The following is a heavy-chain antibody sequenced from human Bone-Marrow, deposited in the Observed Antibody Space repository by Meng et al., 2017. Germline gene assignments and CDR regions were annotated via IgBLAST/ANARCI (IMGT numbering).Heavy chain of an antibody. CDR3: AGRAAAYYYCYGMDV. CDR2: ISSSGSTI. V-gene: IGHV3-48*03. Sequence: GGSLRLSCAVSGFTFSSYEMNWVRQAPGKGLEWVSYISSSGSTIYYADSVKGRFTISRDNAKNSLYLQMNSLRAEDTAVYYCAGRAAAYYYCYGMDVWGQGTTVTVSS. J-gene: IGHJ6*02. CDR1: GFTFSSYE. D-gene: IGHD6-25*01.